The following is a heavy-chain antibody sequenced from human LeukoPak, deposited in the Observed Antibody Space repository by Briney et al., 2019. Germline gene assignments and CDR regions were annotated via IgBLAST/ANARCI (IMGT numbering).Heavy chain of an antibody. CDR1: GFTFSSYA. Sequence: GRSLRLSCAASGFTFSSYAMHRVRQAPGKGLEWVAVISYDGSNKYYADSVKGRFTISRDNSKNTLYLQMNSLRAEDTAVYYCARDGYCSSTSCYTGLDYWGQGTLVTVSS. V-gene: IGHV3-30*04. CDR2: ISYDGSNK. D-gene: IGHD2-2*02. CDR3: ARDGYCSSTSCYTGLDY. J-gene: IGHJ4*02.